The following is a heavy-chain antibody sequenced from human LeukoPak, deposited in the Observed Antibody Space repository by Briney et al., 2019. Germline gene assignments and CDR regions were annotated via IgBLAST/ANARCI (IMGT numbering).Heavy chain of an antibody. Sequence: ASVKVSCKASGYTFTGYYMHWVRQAPGQGLEWMGWINPNSGGTNYAQKFQGRVTMTRDTSIGTAYMELSRLRSDDTAVYYCARSRTGSGFLFDYWGQGTLVTVSS. CDR3: ARSRTGSGFLFDY. CDR1: GYTFTGYY. V-gene: IGHV1-2*02. CDR2: INPNSGGT. J-gene: IGHJ4*02. D-gene: IGHD3-10*01.